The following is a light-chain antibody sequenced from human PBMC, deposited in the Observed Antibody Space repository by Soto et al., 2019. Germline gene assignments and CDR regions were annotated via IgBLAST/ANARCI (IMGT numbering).Light chain of an antibody. CDR2: NAS. V-gene: IGKV3-11*01. CDR3: QQPRKWPLT. Sequence: EIVMTQSPAALSVSPGERATLSCRASQSISTNLAWYQQKPGQTPRLLILNASTRATGIPPRFSGSGSGTDFTLTISRLEPEDFAVYYCQQPRKWPLTFGGGTKVDIK. J-gene: IGKJ4*01. CDR1: QSISTN.